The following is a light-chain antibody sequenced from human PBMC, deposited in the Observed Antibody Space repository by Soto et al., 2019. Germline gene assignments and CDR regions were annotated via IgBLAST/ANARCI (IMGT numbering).Light chain of an antibody. CDR2: SAS. J-gene: IGKJ5*01. V-gene: IGKV1-9*01. Sequence: IQLTQSPSVLSASVGDTVTITCRASQALSNYLAWYQQKPGKAPDLLIYSASTLQSGAPSRFSGSGSETEFSLTIRALQPEDFATYYCQQLSRYPLTFGGGTRLEIK. CDR3: QQLSRYPLT. CDR1: QALSNY.